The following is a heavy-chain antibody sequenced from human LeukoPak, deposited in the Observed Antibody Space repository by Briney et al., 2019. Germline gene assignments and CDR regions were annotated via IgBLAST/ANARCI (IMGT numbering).Heavy chain of an antibody. V-gene: IGHV4-59*08. J-gene: IGHJ5*02. CDR3: ARGGWSSGWYASGWFDP. CDR1: GGSISSYY. Sequence: PSETLSLTCTVSGGSISSYYWRWIRQPPGKGLEWIGYIYYSGSTNYNPSLKSRVTISVDTSKNQFSLKLSSVTAADTAVYYCARGGWSSGWYASGWFDPWGQGALVTVSS. D-gene: IGHD6-19*01. CDR2: IYYSGST.